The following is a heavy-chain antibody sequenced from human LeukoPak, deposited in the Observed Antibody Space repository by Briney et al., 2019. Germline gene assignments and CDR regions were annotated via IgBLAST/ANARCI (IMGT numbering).Heavy chain of an antibody. CDR2: VYYSGST. CDR3: ARSGYSYGADAVDI. V-gene: IGHV4-59*01. D-gene: IGHD5-18*01. Sequence: SETLSLTCTVSGGSISGYYWSWIRQPPGKGLEWIGYVYYSGSTNYNPSLKSRVTISVDTSKKQFSLKLSSVTAADTAVYYCARSGYSYGADAVDIWGQGTMVTVSS. J-gene: IGHJ3*02. CDR1: GGSISGYY.